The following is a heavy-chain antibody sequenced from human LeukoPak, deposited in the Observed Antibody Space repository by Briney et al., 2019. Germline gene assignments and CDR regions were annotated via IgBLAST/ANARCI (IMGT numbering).Heavy chain of an antibody. V-gene: IGHV4-59*01. CDR1: GGSISSYY. CDR2: IYNGGST. CDR3: ARESVGYYDFWSGYPAYGMDV. J-gene: IGHJ6*02. Sequence: SETLSLTCTVSGGSISSYYWSWIRQPPGKGLEWIGYIYNGGSTNYNPSLKSRVTISVDTSKNQFSLKLSSVTAADTAVYYCARESVGYYDFWSGYPAYGMDVWGQGTTVTVSS. D-gene: IGHD3-3*01.